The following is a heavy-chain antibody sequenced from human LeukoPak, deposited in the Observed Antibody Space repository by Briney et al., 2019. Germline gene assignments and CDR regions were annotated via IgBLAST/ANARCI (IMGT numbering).Heavy chain of an antibody. Sequence: ASVKVSCKASGGTFSSYAISWVRQAPGQALEWMGWITPFNGNTNYAQKFQDRVTITRDRSMSTAYMELSSLRSEDTAMYYCASADTDTAMAYFDYWGQGTLVTVSS. D-gene: IGHD5-18*01. CDR3: ASADTDTAMAYFDY. CDR2: ITPFNGNT. CDR1: GGTFSSYA. V-gene: IGHV1-45*02. J-gene: IGHJ4*02.